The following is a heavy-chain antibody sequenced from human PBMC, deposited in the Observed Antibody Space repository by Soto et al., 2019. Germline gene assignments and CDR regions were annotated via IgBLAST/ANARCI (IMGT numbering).Heavy chain of an antibody. CDR3: ATTDDYWSGYYTDYYCMDV. CDR1: GYTLTELS. D-gene: IGHD3-3*01. J-gene: IGHJ6*02. Sequence: ASVKVSCKVSGYTLTELSMHWVRQAPGKGLEWMGGFDPEDGEKIYAQKFQGRVTMTEDTSTVTAYMELSSLRSEDTAVYYCATTDDYWSGYYTDYYCMDVWGQGTTVTVSS. V-gene: IGHV1-24*01. CDR2: FDPEDGEK.